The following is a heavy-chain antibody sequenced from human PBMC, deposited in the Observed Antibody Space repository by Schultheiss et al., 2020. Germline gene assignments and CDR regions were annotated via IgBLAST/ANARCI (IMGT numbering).Heavy chain of an antibody. D-gene: IGHD6-19*01. Sequence: ASVKVSCKASGYIFIDYYMHWVRQAPGQGLEWMGWINAGNGNTKYSQKFQGRVTITRDTSASTAYMELSSLRSEDTAVYYCARRDAVAGPHSYYFDYWGQGTLVTVS. CDR1: GYIFIDYY. CDR3: ARRDAVAGPHSYYFDY. V-gene: IGHV1/OR15-3*02. CDR2: INAGNGNT. J-gene: IGHJ4*02.